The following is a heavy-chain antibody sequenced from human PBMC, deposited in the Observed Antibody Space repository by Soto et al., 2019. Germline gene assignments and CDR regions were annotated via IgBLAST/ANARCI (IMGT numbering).Heavy chain of an antibody. J-gene: IGHJ4*02. Sequence: GALRLSCAASGFTFSSYAMSWVHQAPGKGLEWVSAISGSGGSTYYADSVKGRFTISRDNSKNTLYLQMNSLRAEDTAVYYCAKVPSYYDSSGYPDDYWGQGTLVTVSS. D-gene: IGHD3-22*01. V-gene: IGHV3-23*01. CDR3: AKVPSYYDSSGYPDDY. CDR1: GFTFSSYA. CDR2: ISGSGGST.